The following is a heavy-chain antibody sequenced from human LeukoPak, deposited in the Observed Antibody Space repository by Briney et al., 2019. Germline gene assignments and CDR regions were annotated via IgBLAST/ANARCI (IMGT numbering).Heavy chain of an antibody. V-gene: IGHV1-2*02. CDR3: ARGVWSGYNYYYYMDV. J-gene: IGHJ6*03. CDR2: IDPNSGGT. Sequence: ASVKVSCRASRYTFTGYYMHWVRQAPGQGLEWMGWIDPNSGGTNYAQKFQGRVTMTRDTTISTAYMELSSLRSDDTAEYYCARGVWSGYNYYYYMDVWGKGTTVTVSS. CDR1: RYTFTGYY. D-gene: IGHD3-3*01.